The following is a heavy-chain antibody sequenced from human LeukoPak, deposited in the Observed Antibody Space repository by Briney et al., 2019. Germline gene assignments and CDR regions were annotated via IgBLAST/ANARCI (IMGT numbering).Heavy chain of an antibody. CDR3: ARGLFWFGDLKTHWFDP. D-gene: IGHD3-10*01. Sequence: ASVKVSCNASGYTFTSYDINWVRQATGQGLEWMGWVNPKTGNTGYAQNFQGRVTMTRDTSISTAYMELSSLRSEDTAVYYCARGLFWFGDLKTHWFDPWGQGTLVTVSS. J-gene: IGHJ5*02. CDR2: VNPKTGNT. CDR1: GYTFTSYD. V-gene: IGHV1-8*01.